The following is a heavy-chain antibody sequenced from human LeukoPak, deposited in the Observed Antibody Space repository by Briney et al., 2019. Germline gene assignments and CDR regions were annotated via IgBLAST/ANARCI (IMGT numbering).Heavy chain of an antibody. V-gene: IGHV4-59*01. D-gene: IGHD4-17*01. J-gene: IGHJ4*02. Sequence: PSETLSLTCTVSGVSISSYYWSWLRQPPGKGLEWIGYIYYSGSTNYNPSLKSRVTISVDTSKNQFSLKLSSVTAADTAVYYCARGLGTVTFFDYWGQGTLVTVSS. CDR1: GVSISSYY. CDR3: ARGLGTVTFFDY. CDR2: IYYSGST.